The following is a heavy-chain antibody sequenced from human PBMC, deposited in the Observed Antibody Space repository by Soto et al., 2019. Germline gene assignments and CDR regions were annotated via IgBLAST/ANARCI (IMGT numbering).Heavy chain of an antibody. CDR2: IYYSGST. CDR1: GGSISSGDYY. J-gene: IGHJ6*01. D-gene: IGHD5-12*01. CDR3: ARMNSGYAYGMDV. V-gene: IGHV4-30-4*01. Sequence: TLSLTCTVSGGSISSGDYYWSWIRQPPGKGLEWIGYIYYSGSTYYNPSLKSRVTISVDTSKNQFSLKLSSVTAADTAVYYCARMNSGYAYGMDVWGQGTTVTVSS.